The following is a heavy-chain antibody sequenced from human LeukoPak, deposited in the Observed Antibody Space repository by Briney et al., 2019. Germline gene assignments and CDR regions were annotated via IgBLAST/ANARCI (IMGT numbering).Heavy chain of an antibody. V-gene: IGHV4-61*01. CDR3: ARSGSSGYYY. D-gene: IGHD3-22*01. CDR2: IHYSGSS. CDR1: GGSVSNGSYY. J-gene: IGHJ4*02. Sequence: SETLSLTCTVSGGSVSNGSYYWTWIRQPPGKGLEWIGYIHYSGSSNHNPSLKSRATISVDTSKNQISLKLSSVTAADTAVYYCARSGSSGYYYWGQGTLVTVSS.